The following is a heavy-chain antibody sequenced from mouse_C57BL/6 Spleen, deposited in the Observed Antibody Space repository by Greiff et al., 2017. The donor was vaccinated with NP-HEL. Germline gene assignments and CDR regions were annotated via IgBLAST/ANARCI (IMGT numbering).Heavy chain of an antibody. CDR1: GYTFTSYW. CDR2: IHPNSGST. D-gene: IGHD2-2*01. CDR3: ARGYGYGYYYAMDY. J-gene: IGHJ4*01. Sequence: QVQLQQPGAELVKPGASVKLSCKASGYTFTSYWMHWVKQRPGQGLEWIGMIHPNSGSTNYNEKFKSKATLTVDKSSSTAYMQLSSLTSEDSAVYYCARGYGYGYYYAMDYWGQGTSVTVSS. V-gene: IGHV1-64*01.